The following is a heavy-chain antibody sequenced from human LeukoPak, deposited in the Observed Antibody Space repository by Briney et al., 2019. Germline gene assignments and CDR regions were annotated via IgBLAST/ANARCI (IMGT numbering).Heavy chain of an antibody. J-gene: IGHJ5*02. CDR2: IRYDGSNK. V-gene: IGHV3-30*02. CDR3: AKDYSGSFNWFDP. D-gene: IGHD5-12*01. Sequence: GGSLRLSCAASGFTFSSYGMHWVRQAPGKGLEWVAFIRYDGSNKYYADSVKGRFTISRDNSKNTLYLQMNSLRAEDTALYYCAKDYSGSFNWFDPWGQGTLVTVSS. CDR1: GFTFSSYG.